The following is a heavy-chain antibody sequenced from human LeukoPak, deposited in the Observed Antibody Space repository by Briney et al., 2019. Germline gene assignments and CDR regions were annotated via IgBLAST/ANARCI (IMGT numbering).Heavy chain of an antibody. V-gene: IGHV5-51*01. Sequence: EESLKISCKGSGYGFTDYWIAWVRQMPGKGLEWMGSIYPGDSDTRYSPSFQGQVTFSADKSISTAYLQWSSLRASDTAIYYCARQCCRGASPGFDPWGQGTLVTVSS. CDR3: ARQCCRGASPGFDP. D-gene: IGHD3-10*01. CDR2: IYPGDSDT. J-gene: IGHJ5*02. CDR1: GYGFTDYW.